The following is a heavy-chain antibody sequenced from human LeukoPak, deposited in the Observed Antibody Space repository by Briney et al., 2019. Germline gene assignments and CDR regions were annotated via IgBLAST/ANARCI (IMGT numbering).Heavy chain of an antibody. V-gene: IGHV3-7*01. D-gene: IGHD3-9*01. CDR1: GFTFSSYW. CDR2: IKQDGSEK. CDR3: ARDSLNGVTILDY. J-gene: IGHJ4*02. Sequence: PGGSLRLSCAASGFTFSSYWMSWVRQAPGKGLEWVANIKQDGSEKYYVDSVKGRFTISRDNAKNSLYLQMNSLRAEDTAVYYCARDSLNGVTILDYWGQGTLVTVSS.